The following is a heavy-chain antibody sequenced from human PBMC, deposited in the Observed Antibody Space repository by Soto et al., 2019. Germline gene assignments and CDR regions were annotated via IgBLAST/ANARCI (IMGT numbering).Heavy chain of an antibody. V-gene: IGHV5-51*01. CDR2: IYPGDSDT. D-gene: IGHD2-21*02. J-gene: IGHJ4*02. CDR3: AKEYCGSDCALDS. Sequence: GESLKISCMGSVYSFTSYWIGWVRQMPGKGLEWMGIIYPGDSDTRYSPSFQGQVTISADKSISTAYLQWSSLKASDTAMYYCAKEYCGSDCALDSWGKGALSTVSS. CDR1: VYSFTSYW.